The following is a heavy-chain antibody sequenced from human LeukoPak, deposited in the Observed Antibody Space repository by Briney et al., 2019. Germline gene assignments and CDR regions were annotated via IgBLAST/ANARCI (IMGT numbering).Heavy chain of an antibody. V-gene: IGHV3-21*01. Sequence: GGSLRLSCAASGFTFSSYSMNWVRQAPGKGLEWVSSISSSSSYIYYADSVKGRFTISRDNAKNSLYLQMNSLRAEDTAAYYCARYNDVADFDYWGQGTLVTVSS. CDR1: GFTFSSYS. J-gene: IGHJ4*02. CDR2: ISSSSSYI. CDR3: ARYNDVADFDY. D-gene: IGHD1-14*01.